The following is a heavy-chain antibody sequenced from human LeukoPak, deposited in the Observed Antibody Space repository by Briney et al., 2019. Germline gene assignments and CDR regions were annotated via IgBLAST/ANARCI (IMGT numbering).Heavy chain of an antibody. CDR3: AKDRLSTPTAPRFDP. V-gene: IGHV3-23*01. CDR2: ISGSGGSI. Sequence: GGSLRLSCAPSGFTSSSYAMSWVRQAPGKGLEWVSVISGSGGSISYADSVKGRFTISRDNSKNTLFLQMNSLRAEDTALYYCAKDRLSTPTAPRFDPWGQGTQVTVSS. J-gene: IGHJ5*02. CDR1: GFTSSSYA. D-gene: IGHD4-23*01.